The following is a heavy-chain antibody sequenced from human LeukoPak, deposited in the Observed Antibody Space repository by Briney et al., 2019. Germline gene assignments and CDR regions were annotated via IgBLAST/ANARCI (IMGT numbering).Heavy chain of an antibody. Sequence: GGSLRVSCAASGFTFSSYNMKWVRQAPGEGLEWVSSISRTGTYIYYADSVKGRFTVSRDNAQNSLYLQMNSLRVEDTAVYYCARVLETDCTGGSCYSGLDYWGQGTLVTVSS. CDR1: GFTFSSYN. D-gene: IGHD2-15*01. CDR2: ISRTGTYI. V-gene: IGHV3-21*01. J-gene: IGHJ4*02. CDR3: ARVLETDCTGGSCYSGLDY.